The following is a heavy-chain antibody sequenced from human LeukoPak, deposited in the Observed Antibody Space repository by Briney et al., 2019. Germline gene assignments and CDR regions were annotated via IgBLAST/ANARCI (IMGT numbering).Heavy chain of an antibody. CDR1: GYTFTGYY. V-gene: IGHV1-2*02. J-gene: IGHJ5*02. Sequence: ASVKVSCKASGYTFTGYYMHWVRQAPGQGLEWMGWINPNSGGTNYAQKFQGRVTMTRDTSISTAYMELSRLRFDDTAMYYCARDPTYYYDSSASGGWFDPWGQGTLVTVSS. CDR2: INPNSGGT. CDR3: ARDPTYYYDSSASGGWFDP. D-gene: IGHD3-22*01.